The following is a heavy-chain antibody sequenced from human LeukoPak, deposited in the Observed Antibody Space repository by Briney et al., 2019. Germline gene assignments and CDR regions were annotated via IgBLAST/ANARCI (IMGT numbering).Heavy chain of an antibody. Sequence: PGGSLRLSCAAPKFTFSYFGMHWVRQAPAKGLEWVPVIWNDESIQNYADSVKGHVTVSRDNSQNMVYLQMSSLRPEDTAVYYCAKAAQRGFDYSNSLENWGQGTLVTVSS. D-gene: IGHD4-11*01. CDR3: AKAAQRGFDYSNSLEN. CDR1: KFTFSYFG. V-gene: IGHV3-33*06. J-gene: IGHJ4*02. CDR2: IWNDESIQ.